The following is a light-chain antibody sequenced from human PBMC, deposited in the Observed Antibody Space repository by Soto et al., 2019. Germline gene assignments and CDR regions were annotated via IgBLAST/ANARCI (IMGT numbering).Light chain of an antibody. V-gene: IGKV1-27*01. CDR2: AAS. J-gene: IGKJ1*01. Sequence: DIQMTQSPSSLSASVGDRVTISCRASQGIIDYLAWYQQKPGKAPKLLIYAASTLQSGVPSRFSVSGAGTDFTLTISDLQPEDVATYFFQKYNSAPQTFGPGTKVEIK. CDR1: QGIIDY. CDR3: QKYNSAPQT.